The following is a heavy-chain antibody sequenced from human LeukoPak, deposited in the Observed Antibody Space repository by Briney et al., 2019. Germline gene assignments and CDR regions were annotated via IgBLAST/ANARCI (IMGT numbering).Heavy chain of an antibody. J-gene: IGHJ4*02. CDR2: IYYSGST. CDR3: ARVREATIAPFFDY. V-gene: IGHV4-31*02. Sequence: SQTLPLTCIVSGDSISSGDDYWTWIRQHPGKGLEWIGCIYYSGSTYYNLSLKSRVIISVDTSKNQFSLNLSSVTAADTVVYYCARVREATIAPFFDYWGQGTLVTVSS. D-gene: IGHD6-13*01. CDR1: GDSISSGDDY.